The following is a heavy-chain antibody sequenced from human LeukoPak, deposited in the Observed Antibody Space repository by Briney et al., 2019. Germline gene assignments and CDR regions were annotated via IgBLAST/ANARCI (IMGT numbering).Heavy chain of an antibody. CDR1: GGTFTTDA. J-gene: IGHJ4*02. CDR3: ARDLPGSGRYRYGSVPFDY. D-gene: IGHD5-18*01. Sequence: SGKGSCKASGGTFTTDAISWVRQAPGQGRGWMGRIIPILGIANYAQKFQGRVTITADKYTSTAYMALSSLRSEDAAVYYCARDLPGSGRYRYGSVPFDYWGQGTLVTVSS. V-gene: IGHV1-69*04. CDR2: IIPILGIA.